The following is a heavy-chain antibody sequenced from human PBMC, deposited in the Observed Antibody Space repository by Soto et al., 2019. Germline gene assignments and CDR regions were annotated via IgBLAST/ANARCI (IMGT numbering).Heavy chain of an antibody. CDR2: IIPMFGTA. D-gene: IGHD3-10*01. J-gene: IGHJ6*02. CDR3: ARVANYFGSPQVLYGMDV. V-gene: IGHV1-69*12. CDR1: VGSFSSYA. Sequence: QVQLVQSGAEVKKPGSSVKVSCKDSVGSFSSYAISWVRQAPGQGLEWMGGIIPMFGTADYAQKFQGRVTITADESTSTAYMELSSLRSEDTTVYDCARVANYFGSPQVLYGMDVWGQWTTVTVSS.